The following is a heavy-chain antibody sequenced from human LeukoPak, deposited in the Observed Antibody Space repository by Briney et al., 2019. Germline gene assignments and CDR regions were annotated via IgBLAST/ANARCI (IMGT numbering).Heavy chain of an antibody. CDR1: GGSMSSYY. Sequence: PAETLSLTCTVSGGSMSSYYWSWIRQPPGRGREGIGYFYYSGSTNYNPSLKSRVTISVDTSKNQFSLKLSSVAAADTAVYDCARDGQTDDAFDIWGQGTMVTVSS. CDR2: FYYSGST. V-gene: IGHV4-59*13. J-gene: IGHJ3*02. CDR3: ARDGQTDDAFDI.